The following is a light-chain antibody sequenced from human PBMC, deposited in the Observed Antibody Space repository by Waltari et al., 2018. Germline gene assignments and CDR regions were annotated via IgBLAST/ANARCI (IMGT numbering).Light chain of an antibody. CDR1: SSDVGPYNY. CDR2: DVS. J-gene: IGLJ2*01. Sequence: QSALTQPRSVSESPGQSVTISCTGTSSDVGPYNYVSWYQQHPGKAPKLMIFDVSRRPSGVPDRFSGSKSGNTASLTISGLQAEDEADYYCCSYAGTYTVVFGGGTKLTVL. CDR3: CSYAGTYTVV. V-gene: IGLV2-11*01.